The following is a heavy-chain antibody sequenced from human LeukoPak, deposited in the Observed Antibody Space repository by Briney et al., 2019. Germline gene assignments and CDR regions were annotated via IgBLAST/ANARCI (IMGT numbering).Heavy chain of an antibody. CDR2: IYSADSA. CDR1: GFTVSRNY. J-gene: IGHJ4*02. Sequence: PGGSLRLSCAASGFTVSRNYMSWVRQAPGKGLEWVSVIYSADSAYYADSVKGRFTISRDNSKNTLYLQMNSLRAEDTAVYYCARANWGHPMYYFDYWGQGTLVTVSS. CDR3: ARANWGHPMYYFDY. D-gene: IGHD7-27*01. V-gene: IGHV3-66*01.